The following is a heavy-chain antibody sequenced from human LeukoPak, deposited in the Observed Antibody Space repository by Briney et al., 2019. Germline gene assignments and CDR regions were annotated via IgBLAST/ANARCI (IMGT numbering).Heavy chain of an antibody. CDR3: ARLLSSTWYWFDP. Sequence: SETLSLTCTVSGGSISRYYWSWIRQPPGKGLEWIGYIYYSGSTNYNPSLKSRVTISVDTSKNQFSLKLNSVTAADTAVYYCARLLSSTWYWFDPWGQGTLVTVSS. D-gene: IGHD6-13*01. V-gene: IGHV4-59*08. CDR1: GGSISRYY. CDR2: IYYSGST. J-gene: IGHJ5*02.